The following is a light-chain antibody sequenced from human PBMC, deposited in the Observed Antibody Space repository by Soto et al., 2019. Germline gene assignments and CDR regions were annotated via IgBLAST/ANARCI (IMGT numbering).Light chain of an antibody. J-gene: IGKJ4*01. V-gene: IGKV3-11*01. CDR2: DAS. Sequence: DIVLRQSPATLSLSPGERATLSCRASRSVGNYLAWYQQKPGQAPRLLIYDASNRATGIPVRFSGSGSGTDFTLTISSLEPEDFAVYYCQQRSNWPPLTFGGGTKVDIK. CDR3: QQRSNWPPLT. CDR1: RSVGNY.